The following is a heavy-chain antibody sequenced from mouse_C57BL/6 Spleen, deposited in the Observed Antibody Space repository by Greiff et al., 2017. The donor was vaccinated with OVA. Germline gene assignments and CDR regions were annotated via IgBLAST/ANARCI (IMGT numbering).Heavy chain of an antibody. D-gene: IGHD3-3*01. V-gene: IGHV1-19*01. CDR1: GYTFTDYY. Sequence: EVQLQQSGPVLVKPGASVKMSCKASGYTFTDYYMNWVKQSHGKSLEWIGVINPYNGGTSYNQKFKGKATLTVDKSSSTAYMELNSLTSEDSAVYYCARWRDYYYAMDYWGQGTSVTVSS. CDR3: ARWRDYYYAMDY. CDR2: INPYNGGT. J-gene: IGHJ4*01.